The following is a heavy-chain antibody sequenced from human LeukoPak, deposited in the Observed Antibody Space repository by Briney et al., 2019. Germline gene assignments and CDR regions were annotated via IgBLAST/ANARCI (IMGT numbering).Heavy chain of an antibody. J-gene: IGHJ4*02. D-gene: IGHD2-15*01. Sequence: PGGSLRLSCAASGFTFSSYEMNWVRQAPGKGLEWVSYISSSGSTIYYADSVNGRFTISRDNAKNSLYLQMNSLRAEDTAVYYCARAEGGGSSHWGQGTLVTVSS. CDR2: ISSSGSTI. CDR1: GFTFSSYE. V-gene: IGHV3-48*03. CDR3: ARAEGGGSSH.